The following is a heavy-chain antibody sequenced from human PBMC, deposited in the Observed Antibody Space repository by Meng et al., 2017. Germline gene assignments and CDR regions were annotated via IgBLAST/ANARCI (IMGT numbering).Heavy chain of an antibody. CDR1: GGSFIGYY. V-gene: IGHV4-34*01. CDR2: INEFGST. Sequence: QVQLQQRGAGLLRPSETLSLTCAVYGGSFIGYYWNWTRQPPGKGLEWIGEINEFGSTNYNPSLKSRVTILVDTSKNQFSLKLRSVTAADTAVYYCARQRGPDFWGQGSLVTVSS. CDR3: ARQRGPDF. J-gene: IGHJ4*02. D-gene: IGHD5-12*01.